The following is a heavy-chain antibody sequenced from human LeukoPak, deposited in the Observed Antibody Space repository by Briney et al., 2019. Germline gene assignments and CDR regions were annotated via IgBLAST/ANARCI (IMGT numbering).Heavy chain of an antibody. Sequence: PGGSLRLSCAASGFTFSSYGMHWVRQAPGKGLEWVAFIRYDGSNKYYADSVEGRFTVSRDNAKNTLFLQMNSLRVEDTALYYCVSGDYGNYWGQGTLVTVSS. V-gene: IGHV3-30*02. CDR2: IRYDGSNK. J-gene: IGHJ4*02. D-gene: IGHD4-17*01. CDR3: VSGDYGNY. CDR1: GFTFSSYG.